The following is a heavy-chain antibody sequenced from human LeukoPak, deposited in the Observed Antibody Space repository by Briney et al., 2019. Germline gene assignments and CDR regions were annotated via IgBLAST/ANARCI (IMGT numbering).Heavy chain of an antibody. CDR1: GYSFTTHW. J-gene: IGHJ4*02. Sequence: GESLKISCKGSGYSFTTHWIAWVRQMPGKGLEWVGIIYPGDSDTRYSPSFQGQVTISADKSISTAYLQWSSLKASDTAMYYCASQRDGYNYYDYWGQGTLVTVSS. CDR3: ASQRDGYNYYDY. V-gene: IGHV5-51*01. CDR2: IYPGDSDT. D-gene: IGHD5-24*01.